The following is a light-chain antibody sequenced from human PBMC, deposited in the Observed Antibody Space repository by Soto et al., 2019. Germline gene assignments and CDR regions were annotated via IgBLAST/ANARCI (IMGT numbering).Light chain of an antibody. CDR3: SSYAGTNNLGV. J-gene: IGLJ1*01. CDR2: EVS. CDR1: SSDVGGYNY. Sequence: QSALTQPPSASGSPGQSVTISCTGTSSDVGGYNYVSWYQQHPGKAPKLMIYEVSKRPSGVPDRFSGSKSGNTASLTVSGLQAGDEADYYCSSYAGTNNLGVFGTGTKLTVL. V-gene: IGLV2-8*01.